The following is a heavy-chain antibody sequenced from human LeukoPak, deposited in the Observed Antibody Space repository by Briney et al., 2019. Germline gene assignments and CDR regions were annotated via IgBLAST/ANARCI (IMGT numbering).Heavy chain of an antibody. V-gene: IGHV4-34*01. D-gene: IGHD3-10*01. CDR2: INHSGST. Sequence: PSETLSLTCAVYGGSFSGYYWSWIRQPPGKGLEWIGEINHSGSTNYNPSLKSRVTISVDTSKNQFSLKLSSVTAADTAVYYCARMHVLLWFRELLSGRYFDYWGQGTLVTVSS. J-gene: IGHJ4*02. CDR1: GGSFSGYY. CDR3: ARMHVLLWFRELLSGRYFDY.